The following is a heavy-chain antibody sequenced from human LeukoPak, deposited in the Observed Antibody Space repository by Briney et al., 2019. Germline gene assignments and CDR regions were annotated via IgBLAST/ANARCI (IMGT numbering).Heavy chain of an antibody. CDR2: IKSDGSST. CDR1: GFTFDDYA. CDR3: VRDNRSYNFDY. D-gene: IGHD1-26*01. J-gene: IGHJ4*02. Sequence: GGSLRLSCAASGFTFDDYAMHWVRQAPGKGLEWVSCIKSDGSSTSIADSAKGRFTISRDNAKNTVYLQMNSLRAEDTAVYYCVRDNRSYNFDYWGQGTLVTVSS. V-gene: IGHV3-74*01.